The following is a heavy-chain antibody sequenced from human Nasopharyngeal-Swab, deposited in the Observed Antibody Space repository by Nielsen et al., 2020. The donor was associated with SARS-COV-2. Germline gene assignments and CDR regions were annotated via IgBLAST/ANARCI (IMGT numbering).Heavy chain of an antibody. D-gene: IGHD3-10*01. CDR3: AKLDMVRGVIITSYAFDI. J-gene: IGHJ3*02. CDR2: ISYDGSNK. Sequence: WIRQPTGKGLEWVAVISYDGSNKYYADSVKGRFTISRDNSKNTLYLQMNSLRAEDTAVYYCAKLDMVRGVIITSYAFDIWGQGTMVTVSS. V-gene: IGHV3-30*18.